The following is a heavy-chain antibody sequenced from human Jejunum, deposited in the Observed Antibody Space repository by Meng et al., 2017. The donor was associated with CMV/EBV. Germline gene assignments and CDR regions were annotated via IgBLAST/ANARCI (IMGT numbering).Heavy chain of an antibody. CDR3: ARADKVRFDY. Sequence: VRLAAPGPGLVKPSGPLSLTCAVSGGSMSSTNWWSWVRQPPGKGLEWIGEIYHSGSTNYDPSLKSRVSISVDKSKNQFSLKLSSVTAADTAVYYCARADKVRFDYWGQGTLVTVSS. CDR2: IYHSGST. J-gene: IGHJ4*02. V-gene: IGHV4-4*02. CDR1: GGSMSSTNW.